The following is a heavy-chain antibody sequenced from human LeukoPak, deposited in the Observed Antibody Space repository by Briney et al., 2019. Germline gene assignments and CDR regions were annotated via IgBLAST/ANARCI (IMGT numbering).Heavy chain of an antibody. CDR2: IYYSGST. CDR3: ARGQRASRVAGIVDY. CDR1: GGSISSGGYH. V-gene: IGHV4-31*03. Sequence: PSETLSLTCTVSGGSISSGGYHWSWIRQHPGKGLEWIGYIYYSGSTYYNPSLKSRVTISVDTSKNQFSLKLSSVTAADTAVYYCARGQRASRVAGIVDYWGQGTLVTVSS. D-gene: IGHD6-19*01. J-gene: IGHJ4*02.